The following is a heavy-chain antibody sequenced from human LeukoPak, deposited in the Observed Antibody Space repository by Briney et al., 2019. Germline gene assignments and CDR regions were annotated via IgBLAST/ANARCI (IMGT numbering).Heavy chain of an antibody. D-gene: IGHD3-10*01. CDR2: TRNKANSYTT. CDR3: ARPSFSISSGNPSDY. J-gene: IGHJ4*02. CDR1: GFTFSDHY. V-gene: IGHV3-72*01. Sequence: GSLRLSCAASGFTFSDHYMDWVRQAPGKGLEWVGRTRNKANSYTTEYAASVKGRFTISRDDSKNSLYLQMNSLKTEDTAVYYCARPSFSISSGNPSDYWGQGTLVTVSS.